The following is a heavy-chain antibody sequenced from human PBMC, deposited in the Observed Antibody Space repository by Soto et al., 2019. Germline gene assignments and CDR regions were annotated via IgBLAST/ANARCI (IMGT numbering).Heavy chain of an antibody. Sequence: GGFLRLSCAASGFTFSSYAMSWVRQAPGKGLEWVSTISGSGGNTYYADPVKGRCTLSRDNSKNTLYLQMNSLRAEDTGVYYCAKTDYRESSGAFDFWGQGALVTVSS. J-gene: IGHJ4*02. D-gene: IGHD3-22*01. CDR1: GFTFSSYA. CDR2: ISGSGGNT. CDR3: AKTDYRESSGAFDF. V-gene: IGHV3-23*01.